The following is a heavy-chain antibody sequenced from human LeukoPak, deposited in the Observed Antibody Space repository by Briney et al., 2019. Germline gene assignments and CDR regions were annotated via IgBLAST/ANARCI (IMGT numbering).Heavy chain of an antibody. D-gene: IGHD3-3*01. Sequence: KTSETLSLTCTVSGGSISSYYWSWIRQPPGKGLEWIGYIYYSGSTNYNPSLKSRVTISVDTSKNQLSLKLSSVTAADTAVYYCARVERPAVTIFGRGPYYMDVWGKGTTVTVSS. CDR1: GGSISSYY. CDR3: ARVERPAVTIFGRGPYYMDV. V-gene: IGHV4-59*08. CDR2: IYYSGST. J-gene: IGHJ6*03.